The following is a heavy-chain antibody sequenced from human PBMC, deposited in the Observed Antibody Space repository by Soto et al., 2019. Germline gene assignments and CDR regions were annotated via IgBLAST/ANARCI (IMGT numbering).Heavy chain of an antibody. CDR3: ARSSLYGSSLDYFDY. CDR1: GFTFSSYG. V-gene: IGHV3-33*01. Sequence: HPGGSLRLSCAASGFTFSSYGMHWVRQAPGKGLEWVAVIWYDGSNKYYADSVKGRFTISRDNSKNTLYLQMNSLRAEDTAVYYCARSSLYGSSLDYFDYWGQGTLVTVSS. J-gene: IGHJ4*02. D-gene: IGHD4-17*01. CDR2: IWYDGSNK.